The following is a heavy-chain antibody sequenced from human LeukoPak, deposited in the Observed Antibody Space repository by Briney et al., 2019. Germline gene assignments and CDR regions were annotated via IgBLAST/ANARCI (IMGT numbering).Heavy chain of an antibody. V-gene: IGHV4-39*01. D-gene: IGHD3-22*01. J-gene: IGHJ4*02. Sequence: SENLSLTCIVSGDSLSNDNYYWGWIRQPPGKGSEGFGGVYYRGSTYYNPSLKSRITMSVDTSESQFSLNLSSVTAADTAVYYCARHVHHSSGFEYYFDYWGQGTLVTVSS. CDR2: VYYRGST. CDR1: GDSLSNDNYY. CDR3: ARHVHHSSGFEYYFDY.